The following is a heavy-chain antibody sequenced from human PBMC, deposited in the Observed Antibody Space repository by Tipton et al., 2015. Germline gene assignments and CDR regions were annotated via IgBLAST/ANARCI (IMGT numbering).Heavy chain of an antibody. V-gene: IGHV3-21*01. Sequence: SLRLSCAASGFTFSSYTMNWVRQAPGKGLEWVSSISSSSSYRNLADSVKGRFTISRDNAKNSLYLEMNSLRAEDTALYYCARDDYGDGRYFDYWGQGTLVTVSS. J-gene: IGHJ4*02. CDR2: ISSSSSYR. D-gene: IGHD4-17*01. CDR1: GFTFSSYT. CDR3: ARDDYGDGRYFDY.